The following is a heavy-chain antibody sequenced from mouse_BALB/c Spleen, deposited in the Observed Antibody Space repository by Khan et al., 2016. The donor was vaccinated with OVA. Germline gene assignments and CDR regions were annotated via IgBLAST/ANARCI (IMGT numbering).Heavy chain of an antibody. V-gene: IGHV1-7*01. Sequence: QVQLQQPGAEQAKPGASVKMSCKTSGYTFSSYWMHWVKQRPGQGLEWIGYINPTSGYTEYNEKFKDKATLSADKSSSTAYMQLTSLTSEDSAVYYCARDRSDYWGQGTTLTVSS. CDR3: ARDRSDY. CDR2: INPTSGYT. J-gene: IGHJ2*01. CDR1: GYTFSSYW.